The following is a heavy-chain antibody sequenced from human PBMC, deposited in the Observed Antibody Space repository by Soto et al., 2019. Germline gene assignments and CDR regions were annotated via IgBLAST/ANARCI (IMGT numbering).Heavy chain of an antibody. Sequence: SETLSLTCTVSGGSVSSGSYYWSWIRQPPGKGLEWIGYIYYSGSTNYNPSLKSRVTISVDTSKNQFSLKLSSVTAADTAVYYCARDRIAAAGGYYYGMDVWGQGTTVTV. CDR2: IYYSGST. D-gene: IGHD6-13*01. J-gene: IGHJ6*02. V-gene: IGHV4-61*01. CDR1: GGSVSSGSYY. CDR3: ARDRIAAAGGYYYGMDV.